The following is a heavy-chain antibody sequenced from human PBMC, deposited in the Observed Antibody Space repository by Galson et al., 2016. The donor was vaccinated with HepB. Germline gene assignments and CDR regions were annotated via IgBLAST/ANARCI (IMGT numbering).Heavy chain of an antibody. Sequence: QSGAEVKKPGESLKISCKASGYRFTKYWIGWVRQMPGKGLEWMGIIYPADSQIRFSPSFQGQVTISVDKSISAAYLQWSSLKASDTAMYYCARQAPYYDILTGFPDSNYYYYGMDVWGHGTMVTVSS. CDR3: ARQAPYYDILTGFPDSNYYYYGMDV. J-gene: IGHJ6*02. CDR1: GYRFTKYW. CDR2: IYPADSQI. D-gene: IGHD3-9*01. V-gene: IGHV5-51*01.